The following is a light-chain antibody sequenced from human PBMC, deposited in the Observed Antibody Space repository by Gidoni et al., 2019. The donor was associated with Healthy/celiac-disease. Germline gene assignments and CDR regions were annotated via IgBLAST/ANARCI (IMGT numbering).Light chain of an antibody. Sequence: AIRMTQSPSSFSASTGDRVTITCRASQGISSYLSWYQQKPGKAPKLLIYAASTLQSGGPSRFSGSGSGTDFTLTISCLQSEDFATYYCQQYYSYPPWTFGQGTKMEIK. V-gene: IGKV1-8*01. J-gene: IGKJ1*01. CDR2: AAS. CDR3: QQYYSYPPWT. CDR1: QGISSY.